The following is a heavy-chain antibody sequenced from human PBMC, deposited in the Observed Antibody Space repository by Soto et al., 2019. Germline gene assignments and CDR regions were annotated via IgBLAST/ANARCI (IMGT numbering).Heavy chain of an antibody. CDR2: ISAYNGNT. CDR1: GYSFSSYG. J-gene: IGHJ4*02. D-gene: IGHD5-12*01. CDR3: ARGGTYKGYDYAAEDN. Sequence: QVQLVQSGAEVKKPGASVKVSCVASGYSFSSYGISWVRQAPGQGLEWVGWISAYNGNTNYAQRVQGRVTMTTDISTTTAYMELRSLRSDDTAVYYCARGGTYKGYDYAAEDNWGQGTLVTVSS. V-gene: IGHV1-18*01.